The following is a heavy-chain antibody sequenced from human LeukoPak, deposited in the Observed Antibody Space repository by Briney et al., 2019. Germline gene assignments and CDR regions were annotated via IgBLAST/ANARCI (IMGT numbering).Heavy chain of an antibody. CDR2: IYYSGST. D-gene: IGHD6-19*01. J-gene: IGHJ6*03. CDR1: GGSISSYY. CDR3: ARYIAVAGTRYYYYYYMDV. Sequence: SETLSLTCTVSGGSISSYYWSWIRQPPGKGLEWIGYIYYSGSTNYNPSLKSRVTISVDTSKNQFSLKLSSVTAADTAVYYCARYIAVAGTRYYYYYYMDVWGKGTTVTVSS. V-gene: IGHV4-59*12.